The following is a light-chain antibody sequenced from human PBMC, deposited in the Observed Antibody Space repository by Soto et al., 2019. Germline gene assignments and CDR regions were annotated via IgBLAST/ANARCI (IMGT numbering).Light chain of an antibody. J-gene: IGKJ5*01. CDR1: QSVSSY. CDR3: QQRSNGPRA. Sequence: EIVLTQSPATLSLSPGERATLSCRASQSVSSYLAWYQQKPVQAPRLLIYDASNRATAIPARFSGSGSGTDFTLTISSLETEDFAVYYCQQRSNGPRAFGQGTRLESK. CDR2: DAS. V-gene: IGKV3-11*01.